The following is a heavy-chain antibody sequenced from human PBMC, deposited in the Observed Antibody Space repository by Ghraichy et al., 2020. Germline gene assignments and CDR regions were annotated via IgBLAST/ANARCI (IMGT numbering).Heavy chain of an antibody. CDR2: TYYRSTWYY. J-gene: IGHJ4*02. V-gene: IGHV6-1*01. Sequence: SETLSLTCVISGDSVSADTVAWNWIRQSPSRGLEWLGRTYYRSTWYYDYAPSVRSRMTITPDTSKNQFSLQLNSVTPEDTAVYYCARDPATWDFDFWGQGTLVTVSS. CDR3: ARDPATWDFDF. CDR1: GDSVSADTVA. D-gene: IGHD6-25*01.